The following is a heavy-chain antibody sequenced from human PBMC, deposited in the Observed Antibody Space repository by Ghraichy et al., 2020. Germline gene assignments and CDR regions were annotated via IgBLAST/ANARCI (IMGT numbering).Heavy chain of an antibody. CDR2: IRHDGSDK. V-gene: IGHV3-30*02. CDR1: GFTFSLYG. J-gene: IGHJ4*01. Sequence: GGSLRLSCAASGFTFSLYGMHWVRQAPGKGLEWVTSIRHDGSDKYYADSVKGRFTISRDNSKNTLYLQMNSLRAEDTAIYYCAKCQNYYASGSSKYYFDYWARGTLVTVSS. D-gene: IGHD3-10*01. CDR3: AKCQNYYASGSSKYYFDY.